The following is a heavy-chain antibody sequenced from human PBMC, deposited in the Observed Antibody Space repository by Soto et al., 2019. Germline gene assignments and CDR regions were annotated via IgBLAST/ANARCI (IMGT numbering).Heavy chain of an antibody. J-gene: IGHJ4*02. Sequence: QVQLVQSGAEVKKPGASVKVSCKASGYTFTGYYMHWVRQAPGQGLEWMGWINPNSGGTNYAQKFKGRVTMTRDTSISTAYMELSRLRSDDTAVYYCARVPLARQWLADFDYWGQGTLVTVSS. CDR2: INPNSGGT. CDR3: ARVPLARQWLADFDY. D-gene: IGHD6-19*01. V-gene: IGHV1-2*02. CDR1: GYTFTGYY.